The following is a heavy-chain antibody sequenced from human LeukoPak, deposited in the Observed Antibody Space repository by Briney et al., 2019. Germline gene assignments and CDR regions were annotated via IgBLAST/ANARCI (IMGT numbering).Heavy chain of an antibody. CDR1: GGSFSGYY. CDR3: ARGYSSSWYYYYGMDV. J-gene: IGHJ6*04. Sequence: SETLSLTCAVYGGSFSGYYWSWVRQPPGKGLEWLGEMNHSGSTNYNPSLKSRVTISVDTSKNQFSLKLSSVTAADTAVYYCARGYSSSWYYYYGMDVWGKGTTVTVSS. CDR2: MNHSGST. V-gene: IGHV4-34*01. D-gene: IGHD6-13*01.